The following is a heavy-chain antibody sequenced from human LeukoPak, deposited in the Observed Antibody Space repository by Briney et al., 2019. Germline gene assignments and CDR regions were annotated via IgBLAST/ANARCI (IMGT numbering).Heavy chain of an antibody. Sequence: AAVNVSCKASGYSFTRYVISWVRPAPGQGVEWVGWISAYNGDTNYAQKPQGRGTITTDTSTTTAYTELRGRGSDDPAVDYLSRDARNRYCSGGSRYFDYSGPGTLVTVSP. D-gene: IGHD2-15*01. CDR2: ISAYNGDT. CDR3: SRDARNRYCSGGSRYFDY. J-gene: IGHJ4*02. CDR1: GYSFTRYV. V-gene: IGHV1-18*01.